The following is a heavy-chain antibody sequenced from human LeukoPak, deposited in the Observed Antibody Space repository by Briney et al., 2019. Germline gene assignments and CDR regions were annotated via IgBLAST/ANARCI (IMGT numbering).Heavy chain of an antibody. CDR1: GSSFTSHW. D-gene: IGHD6-19*01. Sequence: GESLKISCQASGSSFTSHWIGWVRQLPGKGLEWMGIIYPGDSDTRYSPSFQGQVTIPADKSISTAYLQWSTLQAPDTAMYYCARGDNSGWYFDYWGQGTLVTVSS. V-gene: IGHV5-51*01. CDR2: IYPGDSDT. CDR3: ARGDNSGWYFDY. J-gene: IGHJ4*02.